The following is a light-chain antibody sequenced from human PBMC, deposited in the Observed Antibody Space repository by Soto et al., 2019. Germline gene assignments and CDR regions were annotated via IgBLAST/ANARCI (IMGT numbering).Light chain of an antibody. CDR1: QSVASRN. CDR3: QHFGNSLWT. V-gene: IGKV3-20*01. Sequence: IVLTQSPGTLSLSPGERSTLSCSSSQSVASRNLAWYQQKSGQAPRLLIYGTSSRAVHTPDRFSGSGSGTDFTLTISGLEPEDFAVYYCQHFGNSLWTFGQGTKVDIK. J-gene: IGKJ1*01. CDR2: GTS.